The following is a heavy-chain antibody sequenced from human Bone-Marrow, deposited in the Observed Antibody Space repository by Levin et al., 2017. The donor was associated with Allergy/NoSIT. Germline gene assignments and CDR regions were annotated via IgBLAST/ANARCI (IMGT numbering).Heavy chain of an antibody. CDR2: IYNSGST. CDR3: ASHLWVGAFDN. J-gene: IGHJ4*02. Sequence: PSETLSLTCNVSGGSITNSHYYWGWIRQPPGKGLEWIGSIYNSGSTYFNPSLKSRVTISVDTSKNQFSLKVTSVTASDTAIYYCASHLWVGAFDNWGQGILVTVSS. CDR1: GGSITNSHYY. V-gene: IGHV4-39*01. D-gene: IGHD3-10*01.